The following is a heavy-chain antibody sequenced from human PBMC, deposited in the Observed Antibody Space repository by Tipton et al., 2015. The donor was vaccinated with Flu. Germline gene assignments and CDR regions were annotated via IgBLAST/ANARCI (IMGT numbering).Heavy chain of an antibody. D-gene: IGHD3-3*01. J-gene: IGHJ4*02. Sequence: SLRLSCAASGFTFNVYGMNWVRQTPGKGLEWVSFISGSGSFSDYADSMKGRVTISRDNTKNSLYLQMISLRAEDTAVYFCARMYTPSGYWQTPKYFFDYLGLGTLVTVSS. CDR2: ISGSGSFS. V-gene: IGHV3-21*06. CDR1: GFTFNVYG. CDR3: ARMYTPSGYWQTPKYFFDY.